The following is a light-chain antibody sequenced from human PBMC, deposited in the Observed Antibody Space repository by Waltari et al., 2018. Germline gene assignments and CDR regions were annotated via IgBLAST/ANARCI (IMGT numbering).Light chain of an antibody. J-gene: IGLJ2*01. CDR2: DKN. CDR1: HLRSYY. Sequence: TQDPAVSVAMGQTVRITCQGDHLRSYYAIWYQQRPGQAPILVIHDKNSRPSGVPDRFSASSSDNTASLTITGAQAEDEAYYYCHSRDASGVGGTFGGGTKLTVL. CDR3: HSRDASGVGGT. V-gene: IGLV3-19*01.